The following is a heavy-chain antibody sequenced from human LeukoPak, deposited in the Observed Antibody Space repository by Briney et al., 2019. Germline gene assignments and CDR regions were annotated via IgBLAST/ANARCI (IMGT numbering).Heavy chain of an antibody. CDR1: GGTFSSYA. V-gene: IGHV1-69*04. J-gene: IGHJ5*02. D-gene: IGHD4-11*01. Sequence: GASVKVSCKASGGTFSSYAISWVRQAPGQGLEWMGRIIPILGIANYAQKFQGRVTITADKSTSTAYMELSSLRSEDTAVYYCAREDGDYSNPGAFDPWGQGTLVTVSS. CDR3: AREDGDYSNPGAFDP. CDR2: IIPILGIA.